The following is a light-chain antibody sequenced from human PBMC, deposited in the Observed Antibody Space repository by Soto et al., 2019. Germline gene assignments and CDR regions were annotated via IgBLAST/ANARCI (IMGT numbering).Light chain of an antibody. Sequence: QSALTQPPSASGSPGQSVTISCTGTSSDVGGYNYVSWYQQHPGKAPKLMNYEVSKRPSGVPDRFSGSKSGNTASLTVSGLQAEDEADYYCTSYAGSNNFFYVFGTGTKVTVL. CDR1: SSDVGGYNY. V-gene: IGLV2-8*01. CDR2: EVS. CDR3: TSYAGSNNFFYV. J-gene: IGLJ1*01.